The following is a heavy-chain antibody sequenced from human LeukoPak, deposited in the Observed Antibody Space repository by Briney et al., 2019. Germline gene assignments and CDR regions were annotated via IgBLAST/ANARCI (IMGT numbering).Heavy chain of an antibody. J-gene: IGHJ6*03. Sequence: SETLSLTCTVSGGSISSYYWSWIRQPPGKGLEGIGYIYYSGSTNYNPSLKSRVTISVDTSKNQFSLKLSSVTAADTAVYYCASGSRKGFGELYYFYYYMDVWGKGTTVTISS. CDR3: ASGSRKGFGELYYFYYYMDV. CDR2: IYYSGST. V-gene: IGHV4-59*08. D-gene: IGHD3-10*01. CDR1: GGSISSYY.